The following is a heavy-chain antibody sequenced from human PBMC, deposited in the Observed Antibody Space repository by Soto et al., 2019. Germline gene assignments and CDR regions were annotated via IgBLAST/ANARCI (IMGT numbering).Heavy chain of an antibody. J-gene: IGHJ4*02. D-gene: IGHD3-3*01. CDR1: GGSFSGYY. Sequence: QVQLQQWGAGLLKPSETLSLTCAVYGGSFSGYYWSWIRQPPGKGLEWIGEINHSGSTNYNPSLNSRVTLSVHTSNNQFSPKLSSVTAADTAVYYCARGGTYYDFWSGYRHFDYWGQGTLVTVSS. CDR2: INHSGST. V-gene: IGHV4-34*01. CDR3: ARGGTYYDFWSGYRHFDY.